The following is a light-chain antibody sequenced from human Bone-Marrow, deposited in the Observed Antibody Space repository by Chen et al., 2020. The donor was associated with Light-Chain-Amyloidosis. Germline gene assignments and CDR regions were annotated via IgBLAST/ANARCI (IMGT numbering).Light chain of an antibody. CDR1: ALPKQY. Sequence: SYELTQPPSVSVSPGQTPRITCSGDALPKQYAYWYQQKPGQAPVLGIYKDSERPSGIPERFSGSSSGTTVTLTISGVQAEDEADYYCQSADSSGTPWVFGGGTKLTVL. CDR3: QSADSSGTPWV. CDR2: KDS. J-gene: IGLJ3*02. V-gene: IGLV3-25*03.